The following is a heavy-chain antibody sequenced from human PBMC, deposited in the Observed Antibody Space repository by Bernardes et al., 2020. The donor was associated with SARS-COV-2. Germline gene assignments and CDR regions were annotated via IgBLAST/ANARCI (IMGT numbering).Heavy chain of an antibody. D-gene: IGHD2-8*02. CDR2: INPNSGDT. J-gene: IGHJ4*02. Sequence: ASMKVSCKTSGYTFTDSYIHWVRQAPGQGLEWMGWINPNSGDTNYAQNFQGRVIMTRDTSISTAYMELSRLTSDDTAVYFCARAYYTDIHDYFYAGYWGQGTLVTVSS. CDR1: GYTFTDSY. CDR3: ARAYYTDIHDYFYAGY. V-gene: IGHV1-2*02.